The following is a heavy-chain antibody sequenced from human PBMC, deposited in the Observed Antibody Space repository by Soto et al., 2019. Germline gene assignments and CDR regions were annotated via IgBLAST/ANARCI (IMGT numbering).Heavy chain of an antibody. V-gene: IGHV3-23*01. CDR3: AKDRRFSSGWGALDI. CDR2: ITGSAGST. Sequence: GGSLRLSCAASGFTFSSYAMSWVRQAPGKGLEWVSTITGSAGSTYYADSVKGRFTISRENSKKQLFLQMNSLRAEDTAVYYCAKDRRFSSGWGALDIWGQGTMVTVSS. CDR1: GFTFSSYA. J-gene: IGHJ3*02. D-gene: IGHD6-19*01.